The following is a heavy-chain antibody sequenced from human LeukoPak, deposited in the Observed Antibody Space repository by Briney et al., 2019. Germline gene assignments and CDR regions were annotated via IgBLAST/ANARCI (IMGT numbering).Heavy chain of an antibody. J-gene: IGHJ4*02. D-gene: IGHD6-6*01. CDR3: ARWSYGYSSSSSPLLDY. CDR1: GYTFTGYY. Sequence: ASVKVSCKASGYTFTGYYMHWMRQAPGQGLEWMGRINPNSGGTNYAQKFQGRVTMTRDTSISTAYMELSRLRSDDTAVYYCARWSYGYSSSSSPLLDYWGQGTLVTVSS. V-gene: IGHV1-2*06. CDR2: INPNSGGT.